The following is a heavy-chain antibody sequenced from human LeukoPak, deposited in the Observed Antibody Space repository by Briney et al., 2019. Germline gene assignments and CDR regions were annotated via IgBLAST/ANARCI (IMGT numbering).Heavy chain of an antibody. Sequence: PGGSLRLSCPASGFTLSSYGMHWVRQAPGKGLEWVAFIRFDGSNKYYADSVKGQFTISRDNSKNTLYLQMNSLRAEDTAVYYCAKSGYNRFDYWGQGTLVTVSS. CDR3: AKSGYNRFDY. CDR2: IRFDGSNK. D-gene: IGHD5-24*01. V-gene: IGHV3-30*02. CDR1: GFTLSSYG. J-gene: IGHJ4*02.